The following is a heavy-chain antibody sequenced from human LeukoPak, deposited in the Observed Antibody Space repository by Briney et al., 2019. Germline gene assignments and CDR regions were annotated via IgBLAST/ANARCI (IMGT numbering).Heavy chain of an antibody. J-gene: IGHJ4*02. CDR2: TYFTGNT. Sequence: PSETLSLTCTVSGGSISSDTYFWGWIRQPPGKGLEWIANTYFTGNTYYNPSLKSRATISVDTSKNQFSLTLSSVTAADTAVYYCAGEAHGGGGFDSWGQGTLVTVSS. D-gene: IGHD3-16*01. CDR1: GGSISSDTYF. CDR3: AGEAHGGGGFDS. V-gene: IGHV4-39*01.